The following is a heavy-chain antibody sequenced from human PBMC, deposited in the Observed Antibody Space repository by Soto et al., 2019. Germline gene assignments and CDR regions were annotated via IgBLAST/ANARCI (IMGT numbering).Heavy chain of an antibody. Sequence: SETLSLTCTVSGGSISSYYWSWVRQPPGKGLEWIGEIYHSGSTNYNPSLKSRVTISVDKSKNQFSLKLSSVTAADTAVYYCARFNSGSYYEAFDIWGQGTMVTVSS. CDR1: GGSISSYY. D-gene: IGHD1-26*01. J-gene: IGHJ3*02. V-gene: IGHV4-4*02. CDR2: IYHSGST. CDR3: ARFNSGSYYEAFDI.